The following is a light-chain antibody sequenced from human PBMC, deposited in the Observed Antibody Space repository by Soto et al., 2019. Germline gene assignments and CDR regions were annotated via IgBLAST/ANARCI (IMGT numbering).Light chain of an antibody. CDR2: EVT. CDR1: SSDVGGYNY. V-gene: IGLV2-8*01. Sequence: QSALTQPPSASGSPGQSVTISCTGTSSDVGGYNYVSWYQQHPGKAPKFIIYEVTKRPSGVPDRFSGSKSGNTASLTVSGLRAEDEADYYCSSYAGNNNRVVFCGGTKRTVL. CDR3: SSYAGNNNRVV. J-gene: IGLJ2*01.